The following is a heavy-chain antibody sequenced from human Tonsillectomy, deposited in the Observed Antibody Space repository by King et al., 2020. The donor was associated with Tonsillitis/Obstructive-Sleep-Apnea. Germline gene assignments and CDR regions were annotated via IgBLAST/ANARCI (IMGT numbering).Heavy chain of an antibody. V-gene: IGHV3-30*04. Sequence: VQLVESGGGVVQPGRSLRLSCAASGFTFSSYAMHWVRQAPGKGLEWVAVISYDGSNKYYADSVKGRFTISRDNSKNTLYLQMNSLRAEDTAVYYCARGDCSSTSCYDPDYWGQGTLVTVSS. CDR3: ARGDCSSTSCYDPDY. CDR1: GFTFSSYA. J-gene: IGHJ4*02. CDR2: ISYDGSNK. D-gene: IGHD2-2*01.